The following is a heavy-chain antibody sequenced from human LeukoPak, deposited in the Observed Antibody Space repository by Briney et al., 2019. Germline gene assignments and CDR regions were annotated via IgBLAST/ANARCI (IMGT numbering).Heavy chain of an antibody. CDR3: ARRPVEEINHYGVPLDY. J-gene: IGHJ4*02. Sequence: GESLKISCKGSGYSFTSYWIGWVRPMPGKGLEWRGIIYPGDSDTGYSPSFQGQITISANKSISTAYLQWSSLKASDAAMYYCARRPVEEINHYGVPLDYWAREPWSPSPQ. CDR2: IYPGDSDT. V-gene: IGHV5-51*01. CDR1: GYSFTSYW. D-gene: IGHD4-17*01.